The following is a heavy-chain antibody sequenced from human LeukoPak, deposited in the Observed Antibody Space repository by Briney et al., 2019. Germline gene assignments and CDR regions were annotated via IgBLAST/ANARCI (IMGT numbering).Heavy chain of an antibody. CDR1: GGSITTSSYY. J-gene: IGHJ6*03. Sequence: PSETLSLTCTVSGGSITTSSYYWGWIRQPPGKGLEWIGSIYYSGSTYYNPSLKSRVTISVDTSKSQVSLKLSSVTAADTAVYYCANIERYYYYMDVWGKGTTVTVSS. D-gene: IGHD5-12*01. V-gene: IGHV4-39*01. CDR3: ANIERYYYYMDV. CDR2: IYYSGST.